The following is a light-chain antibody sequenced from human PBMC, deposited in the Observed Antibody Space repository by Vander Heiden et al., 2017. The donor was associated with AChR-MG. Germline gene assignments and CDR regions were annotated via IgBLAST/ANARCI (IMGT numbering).Light chain of an antibody. Sequence: QSVLTQPPSASGTPGQRVTISCSGSSSNVGSKSVNWYQQVPGTAPKLLIYDDNQRPSGVPDRFSGSKSGSSASLAISGLQSEDEADYYCAAWDLRLDGRVFGGGTKLTVL. CDR3: AAWDLRLDGRV. CDR2: DDN. J-gene: IGLJ3*02. V-gene: IGLV1-44*01. CDR1: SSNVGSKS.